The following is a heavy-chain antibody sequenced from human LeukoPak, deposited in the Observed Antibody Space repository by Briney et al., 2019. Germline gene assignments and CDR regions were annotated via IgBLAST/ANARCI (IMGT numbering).Heavy chain of an antibody. Sequence: GASVKVSCKASGYTFTSYGISWVRQAPGQGLEWMGWISAYNGNTNYAQKLQGRVTMTRDTSTSTVYMELSSLRSEDTAVYYCARDAMTMVVTGVDYWGQGTLVTVSS. CDR3: ARDAMTMVVTGVDY. CDR2: ISAYNGNT. D-gene: IGHD4-23*01. V-gene: IGHV1-18*01. CDR1: GYTFTSYG. J-gene: IGHJ4*02.